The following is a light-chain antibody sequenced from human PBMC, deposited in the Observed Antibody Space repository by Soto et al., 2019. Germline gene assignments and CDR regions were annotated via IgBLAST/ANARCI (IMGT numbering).Light chain of an antibody. CDR1: QSISNW. V-gene: IGKV1-5*01. J-gene: IGKJ1*01. CDR2: HDS. Sequence: DIRRSHGPCTVPAYVVDTVSSTYRASQSISNWLAWYHQKTGTAPKVLISHDSNLQSLVTSRFGATGSWTEFTVTIRTLEPDDFATYYYQQYTSYTLGQGTKVNIK. CDR3: QQYTSYT.